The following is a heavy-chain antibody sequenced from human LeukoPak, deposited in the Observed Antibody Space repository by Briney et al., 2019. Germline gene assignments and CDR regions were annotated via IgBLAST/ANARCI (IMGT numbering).Heavy chain of an antibody. D-gene: IGHD5-18*01. CDR1: GFTVSTNY. CDR3: ARVTAIGALDI. Sequence: KPGGSLRLSCAPSGFTVSTNYMSWVRQPPGKGLEWVSVIYSGGSTYYAASAKGRFTISRDNSKNTLYLQMNSLRAEDTAVYYCARVTAIGALDIWGQGTMVTVSS. V-gene: IGHV3-53*01. CDR2: IYSGGST. J-gene: IGHJ3*02.